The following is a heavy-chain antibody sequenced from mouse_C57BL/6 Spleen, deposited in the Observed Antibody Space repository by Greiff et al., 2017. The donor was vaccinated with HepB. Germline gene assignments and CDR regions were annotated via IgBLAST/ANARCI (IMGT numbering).Heavy chain of an antibody. Sequence: QVQLQQSGAELVRPGASVTLSCKASGYTFTDYEMHWVKQTPVHGLEWIGAIDPETGGTAYNQKFKGKAILTADKSSSTAYMELRSLTSEDSAVYYCTNYGSSPYYFDYWGQGTTLTVSS. CDR2: IDPETGGT. V-gene: IGHV1-15*01. CDR1: GYTFTDYE. J-gene: IGHJ2*01. D-gene: IGHD1-1*01. CDR3: TNYGSSPYYFDY.